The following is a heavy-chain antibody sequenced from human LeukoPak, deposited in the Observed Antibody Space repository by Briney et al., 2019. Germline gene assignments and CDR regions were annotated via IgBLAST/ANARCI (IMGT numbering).Heavy chain of an antibody. D-gene: IGHD3-22*01. J-gene: IGHJ4*02. CDR1: GYTFTRSG. Sequence: ASVKISSTASGYTFTRSGIGRGRQAPGEGLEWMGWFSAYNGNTNYAQKFQGRVTMATDTPTSTAYMELRSLRSDDTAVYYCAYESSAYYVYWGQGTLVTVSS. CDR3: AYESSAYYVY. CDR2: FSAYNGNT. V-gene: IGHV1-18*01.